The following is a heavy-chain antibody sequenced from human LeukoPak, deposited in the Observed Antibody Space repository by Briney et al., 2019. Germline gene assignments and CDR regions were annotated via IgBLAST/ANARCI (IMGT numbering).Heavy chain of an antibody. CDR2: MNPNSGNT. D-gene: IGHD6-6*01. Sequence: ASARVSCKASGGTFSSYAISWVRQAPGQGLEWMGWMNPNSGNTGYVQKFQGRVTMTRNTSISTAYMELSSLRSEDTAVYYCARDRSIAARPAPGWFDPWGQGTLVTVSS. CDR1: GGTFSSYA. V-gene: IGHV1-8*02. CDR3: ARDRSIAARPAPGWFDP. J-gene: IGHJ5*02.